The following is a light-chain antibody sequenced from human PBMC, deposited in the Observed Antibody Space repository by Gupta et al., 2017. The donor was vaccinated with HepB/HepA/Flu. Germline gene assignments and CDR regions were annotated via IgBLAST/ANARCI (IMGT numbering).Light chain of an antibody. J-gene: IGKJ1*01. V-gene: IGKV1-39*01. CDR2: AAS. CDR3: QQEDNSSCT. CDR1: QSISSY. Sequence: DIQMTQPPSSLSASVGDRVTIPCRAGQSISSYLNWYQQKPGKAPKLLIYAASSLPSGVPSRFSGSGSGTDFTLTITSLQPEDFATYFCQQEDNSSCTFGQGTKVEIK.